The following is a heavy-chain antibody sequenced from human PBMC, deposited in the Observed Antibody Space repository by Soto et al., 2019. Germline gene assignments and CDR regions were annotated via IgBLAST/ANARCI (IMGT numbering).Heavy chain of an antibody. CDR3: ARVLLWFGEKQNYYGMDV. CDR2: IIPIFGTA. J-gene: IGHJ6*02. D-gene: IGHD3-10*01. CDR1: GGTFSSYA. V-gene: IGHV1-69*13. Sequence: VKVSCKASGGTFSSYAISWVRQAPGQGLEWMGGIIPIFGTANYAQKFQGRVTITADESTSTAYMELSSLRSEDTAVYYCARVLLWFGEKQNYYGMDVWGQGTTVTVSS.